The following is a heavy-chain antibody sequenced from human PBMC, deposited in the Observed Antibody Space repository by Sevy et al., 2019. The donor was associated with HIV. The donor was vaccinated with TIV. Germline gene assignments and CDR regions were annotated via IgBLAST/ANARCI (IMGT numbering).Heavy chain of an antibody. CDR1: GYTFASYG. V-gene: IGHV1-18*01. D-gene: IGHD3-22*01. J-gene: IGHJ4*02. CDR3: ARDLPAHYYDSSGPPRGNLDY. Sequence: ASVKVSCKASGYTFASYGISWVRQAPGQGLEWMGWISAYNGNTNYAQKFQGRVTTTTDTSTSTAYMELRSLRSDDTAVYYCARDLPAHYYDSSGPPRGNLDYWGQGTLVTVSS. CDR2: ISAYNGNT.